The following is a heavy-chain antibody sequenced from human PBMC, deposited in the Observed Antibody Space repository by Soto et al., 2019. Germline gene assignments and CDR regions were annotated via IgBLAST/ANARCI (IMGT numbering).Heavy chain of an antibody. J-gene: IGHJ4*02. CDR3: VRDPQRNDY. Sequence: QVQLVQSGAEVKKPGASVKVSCKASGYDFSSYGISWVRQAPGQRLEWMGWNSASNGNIDYAQQFQGRFNMTSDTSRTTAYMELRSLRSDDTAVYYCVRDPQRNDYWGQGTLVNVSS. D-gene: IGHD2-2*01. V-gene: IGHV1-18*04. CDR1: GYDFSSYG. CDR2: NSASNGNI.